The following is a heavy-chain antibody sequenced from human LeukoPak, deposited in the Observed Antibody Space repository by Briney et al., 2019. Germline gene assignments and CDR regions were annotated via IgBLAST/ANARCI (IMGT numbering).Heavy chain of an antibody. D-gene: IGHD3-16*01. Sequence: GGSLRLSCVGSGFMFSNYYMYWVRQAPGEGLVWVSRIKNAGIDTIYADSVKGRFTVSRDNAKNTVYSQMSSLRAEDTAVYYCARGGYDHNMDVWGEGTTVTVSS. CDR2: IKNAGIDT. CDR1: GFMFSNYY. CDR3: ARGGYDHNMDV. J-gene: IGHJ6*03. V-gene: IGHV3-74*01.